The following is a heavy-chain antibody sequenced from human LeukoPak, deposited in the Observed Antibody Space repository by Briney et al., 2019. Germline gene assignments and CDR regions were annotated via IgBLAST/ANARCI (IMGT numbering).Heavy chain of an antibody. Sequence: GGSLRLSCAVSGFAFSSYAMSWVRQAPGKGLEWVSAISGTGDSTYSADSVKCRFTISRDNSKNTLYLQMNSLRVEDTAVYYCAKAPDYRGQGTLVTVSS. CDR3: AKAPDY. CDR2: ISGTGDST. V-gene: IGHV3-23*01. J-gene: IGHJ4*02. CDR1: GFAFSSYA.